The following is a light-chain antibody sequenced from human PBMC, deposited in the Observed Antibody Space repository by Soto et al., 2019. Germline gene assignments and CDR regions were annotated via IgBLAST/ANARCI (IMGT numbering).Light chain of an antibody. CDR3: QEYLNVLT. CDR1: QGIRNH. CDR2: DAY. J-gene: IGKJ4*01. V-gene: IGKV1-33*01. Sequence: DIQMTQSPSALSVSVGDRITITCQARQGIRNHLNWYQQKPGKAPKILIYDAYNLEAEVPSRFGGRLSGTAFTFTISSLQPEDIATYYCQEYLNVLTFGGGTKVEIK.